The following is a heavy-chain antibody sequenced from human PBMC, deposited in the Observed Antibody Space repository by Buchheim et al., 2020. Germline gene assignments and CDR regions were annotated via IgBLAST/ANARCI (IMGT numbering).Heavy chain of an antibody. V-gene: IGHV3-48*01. Sequence: EVQLVESGGGLVQPGGSLRLSCAASGFTFSSYSMNWVRQAPGKGLEWVSYISSSSSTIYYADSVKGQFTISRDNAKNSLYLQMNSLRAEDTAVYYCARDPGLVGATWVRGGMDVWGQGTT. D-gene: IGHD1-26*01. CDR3: ARDPGLVGATWVRGGMDV. CDR2: ISSSSSTI. CDR1: GFTFSSYS. J-gene: IGHJ6*02.